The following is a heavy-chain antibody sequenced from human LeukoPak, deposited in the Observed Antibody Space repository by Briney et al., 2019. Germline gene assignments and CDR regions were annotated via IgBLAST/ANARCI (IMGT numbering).Heavy chain of an antibody. D-gene: IGHD4/OR15-4a*01. V-gene: IGHV4-39*01. CDR2: IYYSGST. Sequence: SETLSLTCTVSGGSISSSSYYWGWIRQPPGKGLEWIGSIYYSGSTYYNPSLKSRVTISVDTSKNQFSLKLSSVTAADTAVYYCARLTGANLIPFDYWGPGTLVTVSS. CDR3: ARLTGANLIPFDY. J-gene: IGHJ4*02. CDR1: GGSISSSSYY.